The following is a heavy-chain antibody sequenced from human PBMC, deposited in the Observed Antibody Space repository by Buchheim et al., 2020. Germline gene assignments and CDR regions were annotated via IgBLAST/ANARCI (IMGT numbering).Heavy chain of an antibody. CDR2: IYHSGST. V-gene: IGHV4-30-4*01. D-gene: IGHD2-15*01. Sequence: QVQLQESGPGLVKPSQTLSLTCTVSGGSISSGDYYWSWIRQPPGKGLEWIGEIYHSGSTNYNPSLKSRVTISVDKSKNQFSLKLSSVTAADTAVYYCASGLGYCSGGSCYELDYWGQGTL. CDR1: GGSISSGDYY. J-gene: IGHJ4*02. CDR3: ASGLGYCSGGSCYELDY.